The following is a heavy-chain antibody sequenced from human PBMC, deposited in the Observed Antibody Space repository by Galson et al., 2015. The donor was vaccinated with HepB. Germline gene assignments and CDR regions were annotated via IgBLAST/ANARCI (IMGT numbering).Heavy chain of an antibody. CDR1: GFSLTTYGVA. CDR3: AHRSAGLRAPGSYYFDY. Sequence: PALVKPTQTLTLTCTFSGFSLTTYGVAVGWIRQPPGKALEWLALIYWDDDKRYRPSLKSRLSITKDTSKNQVVLSMTNVDPVDTATYYCAHRSAGLRAPGSYYFDYWGQGTLVTVSS. V-gene: IGHV2-5*02. J-gene: IGHJ4*02. D-gene: IGHD5/OR15-5a*01. CDR2: IYWDDDK.